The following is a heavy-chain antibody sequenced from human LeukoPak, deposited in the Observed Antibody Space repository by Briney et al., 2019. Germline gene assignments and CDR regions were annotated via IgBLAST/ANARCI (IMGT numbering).Heavy chain of an antibody. CDR2: IYYNGDN. J-gene: IGHJ4*02. Sequence: WETLSLTCTVSSGSISSYYWSWVRQPPGKGLEWIGYIYYNGDNNYNASLKSRVTISVDTSKNQSSLELSSVTAADTAVYYCTRGGWSYDYWGQGTLVTVSS. D-gene: IGHD6-19*01. CDR3: TRGGWSYDY. CDR1: SGSISSYY. V-gene: IGHV4-59*01.